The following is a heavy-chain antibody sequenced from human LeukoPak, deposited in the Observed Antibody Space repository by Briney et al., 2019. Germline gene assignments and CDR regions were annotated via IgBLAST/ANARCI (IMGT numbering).Heavy chain of an antibody. CDR1: GFTFSSYA. J-gene: IGHJ4*02. CDR3: AKGTYSSSSGLDTHFDY. V-gene: IGHV3-23*01. D-gene: IGHD6-6*01. Sequence: GGSLRLSCAASGFTFSSYAMSWVRQAPGKGLEWVSVISGSGGSTYYADSVKGRFTISRDNSKNTLYLQMNSLRAEDTAVYYCAKGTYSSSSGLDTHFDYWGQGTLVTVSS. CDR2: ISGSGGST.